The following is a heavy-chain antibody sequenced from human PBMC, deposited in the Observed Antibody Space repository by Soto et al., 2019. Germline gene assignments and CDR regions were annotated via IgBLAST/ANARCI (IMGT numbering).Heavy chain of an antibody. CDR3: ARGTTPPWTDYIYYGMDV. D-gene: IGHD1-1*01. CDR1: EFTFSGYA. V-gene: IGHV3-30-3*01. CDR2: ISYAGSKK. J-gene: IGHJ6*02. Sequence: QVQLVESGGGVVQPGRSLRLSCAASEFTFSGYAMHWVRQAPGKGLEWVAMISYAGSKKYYADSVKGRFTISRDNSKNTLYLQMNSLRDEDTAVYYCARGTTPPWTDYIYYGMDVWGQGTTVTVSS.